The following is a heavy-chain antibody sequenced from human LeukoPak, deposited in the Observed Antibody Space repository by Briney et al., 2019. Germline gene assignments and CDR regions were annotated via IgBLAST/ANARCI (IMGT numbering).Heavy chain of an antibody. Sequence: PSETLSLTCTVSGGSISSYYWSWIRQPPGKGLEWIGYIYYSGSTNYNPSLKSRVTISVDTSKNQFSLKLSSVTAADTAVYYCARSLGQWLGEGFDYWGQGTLVTVSS. CDR2: IYYSGST. D-gene: IGHD6-19*01. CDR1: GGSISSYY. V-gene: IGHV4-59*01. J-gene: IGHJ4*02. CDR3: ARSLGQWLGEGFDY.